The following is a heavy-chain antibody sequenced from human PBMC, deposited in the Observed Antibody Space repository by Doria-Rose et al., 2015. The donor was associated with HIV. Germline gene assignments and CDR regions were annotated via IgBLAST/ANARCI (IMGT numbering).Heavy chain of an antibody. Sequence: QVQLQESGAGLVKPSEALSLTCAVFGGSFSGYYWSWIRQPPGKGLEWIGEINHSGSTNYKTSLKSRFTISLDTSKTLFSLRLSSVTAADTAVYYCARGLLRGGWNDVDYYYGMDVWGQGTTVTVSS. D-gene: IGHD1-1*01. CDR1: GGSFSGYY. J-gene: IGHJ6*02. V-gene: IGHV4-34*01. CDR2: INHSGST. CDR3: ARGLLRGGWNDVDYYYGMDV.